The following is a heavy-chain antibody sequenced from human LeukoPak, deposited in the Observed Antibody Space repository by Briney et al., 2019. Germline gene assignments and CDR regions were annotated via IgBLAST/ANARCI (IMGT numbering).Heavy chain of an antibody. D-gene: IGHD5-18*01. J-gene: IGHJ6*03. CDR1: GGTFSSYA. CDR3: ARAPGSNSYGPGGDYYYMDV. Sequence: ASVKVSCKASGGTFSSYAISWVRQAPGRGLEWMGGIIPIFGTANYAQKFQGRVTITADKSTSTAYMELSSLRSEDTAVYYCARAPGSNSYGPGGDYYYMDVWGKGTTVTVSS. CDR2: IIPIFGTA. V-gene: IGHV1-69*06.